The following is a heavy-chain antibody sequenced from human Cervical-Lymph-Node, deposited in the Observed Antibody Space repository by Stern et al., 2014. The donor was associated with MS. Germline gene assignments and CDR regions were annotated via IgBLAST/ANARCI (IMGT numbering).Heavy chain of an antibody. D-gene: IGHD2-15*01. Sequence: VQLEESGAEVKKPGSSVKVSCKASGGTFSSYAISWVRQAPRQGLEWMGGIIPIFGTANYAQKFQGRVTITADESTSTAYMELSSLRSEDTAVYYCARDGGYCSGGSCYSGWGQGTLVTVSS. V-gene: IGHV1-69*01. CDR3: ARDGGYCSGGSCYSG. CDR2: IIPIFGTA. J-gene: IGHJ4*02. CDR1: GGTFSSYA.